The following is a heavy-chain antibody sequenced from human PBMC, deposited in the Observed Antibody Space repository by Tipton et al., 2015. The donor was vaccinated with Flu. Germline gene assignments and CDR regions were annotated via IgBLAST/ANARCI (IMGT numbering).Heavy chain of an antibody. CDR3: TRRLVED. CDR2: IRSDETTE. Sequence: SGFTFRTNGMHWVRQAPGKGLEWVAHIRSDETTEYADSVKGRFTISRDNAKNSLYLQMNNLRAEDTAVYYCTRRLVEDWGQGTQVTVSS. V-gene: IGHV3-33*01. CDR1: GFTFRTNG. J-gene: IGHJ4*02.